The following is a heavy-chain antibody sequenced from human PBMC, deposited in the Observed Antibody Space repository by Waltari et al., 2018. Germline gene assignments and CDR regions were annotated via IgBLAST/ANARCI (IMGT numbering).Heavy chain of an antibody. CDR3: ARVGYCSSTSCYHYYYYYGMDV. V-gene: IGHV1-69*01. J-gene: IGHJ6*02. Sequence: QVQLVQSGAEVKKPGSSVKVSCKASGGAFGSYAISWVRQSPRQGLEWMGGIIPIFGTANYAQKFQGRVTITADESTSTAYMELSSLRSEDTAVYYCARVGYCSSTSCYHYYYYYGMDVWGQGTTVTVSS. CDR1: GGAFGSYA. CDR2: IIPIFGTA. D-gene: IGHD2-2*01.